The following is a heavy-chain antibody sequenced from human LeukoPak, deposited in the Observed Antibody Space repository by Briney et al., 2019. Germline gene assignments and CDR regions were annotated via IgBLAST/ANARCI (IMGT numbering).Heavy chain of an antibody. D-gene: IGHD6-13*01. Sequence: TGGSLRLSCAASGFTFSNYAMNWVRQAPGKGLEWVSGISDSGGSTYYTDSVKGRFTISRDSSKNTLFLQMNSLRVEDTAVYYCARDPPGIAASGTYYWGQGTLVTVSS. J-gene: IGHJ4*02. CDR1: GFTFSNYA. V-gene: IGHV3-23*01. CDR3: ARDPPGIAASGTYY. CDR2: ISDSGGST.